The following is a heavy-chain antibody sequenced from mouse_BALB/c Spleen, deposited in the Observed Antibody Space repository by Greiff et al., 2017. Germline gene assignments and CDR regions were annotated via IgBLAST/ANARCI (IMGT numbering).Heavy chain of an antibody. D-gene: IGHD6-2*01. CDR3: ARASRDY. Sequence: EVQVVESGGGLVQPGGSRKLSCAASGFTFSSFGMHWVRQAPEKGLEWVAYISSGSSTIYYADTVKGRFTISRDNPKNTLFLQMTSLRSEDTAMYYCARASRDYWGQGTTLTVSS. J-gene: IGHJ2*01. CDR2: ISSGSSTI. CDR1: GFTFSSFG. V-gene: IGHV5-17*02.